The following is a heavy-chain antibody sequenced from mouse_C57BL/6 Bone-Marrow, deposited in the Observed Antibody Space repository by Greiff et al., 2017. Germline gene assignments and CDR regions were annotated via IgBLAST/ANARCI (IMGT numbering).Heavy chain of an antibody. V-gene: IGHV1-63*01. CDR3: ARKEENYLYCDY. D-gene: IGHD1-1*01. Sequence: QVQLVESGAELVRPGTSVKMSCKASGYTFTNYWIGWAKQRPGHGLEWIGDIYPGGGYTNYNEKFKGKATLTADKSSSTAYMQFSSLTSEDSAIYYCARKEENYLYCDYWGQGTTLTVAS. CDR2: IYPGGGYT. CDR1: GYTFTNYW. J-gene: IGHJ2*01.